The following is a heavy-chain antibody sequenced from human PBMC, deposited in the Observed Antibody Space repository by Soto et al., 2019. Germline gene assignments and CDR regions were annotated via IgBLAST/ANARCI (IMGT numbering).Heavy chain of an antibody. CDR1: GGNISRYY. CDR2: IYYSGST. Sequence: SETLSLTCTVSGGNISRYYWNWIRQNPGKGLEWIGYIYYSGSTNYNPSLKSRVTISVDTSKNQFSLKLSSVTAADTAVYYCARDPGSGSYYGWFDPWGQGTLVTVSS. J-gene: IGHJ5*02. V-gene: IGHV4-59*01. D-gene: IGHD3-10*01. CDR3: ARDPGSGSYYGWFDP.